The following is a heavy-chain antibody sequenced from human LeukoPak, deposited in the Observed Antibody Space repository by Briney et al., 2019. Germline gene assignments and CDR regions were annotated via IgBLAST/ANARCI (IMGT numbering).Heavy chain of an antibody. J-gene: IGHJ4*02. CDR2: ISAYNGNT. Sequence: GASVKVSCKASGYTFTSYGISWVRQAPGQGLEWMGWISAYNGNTNYAQKVKGRVTMTTDTSTSTAYMELRSLRSDDTAVYYCARDRRRYGDYYFDYWGQGTLVTVSS. D-gene: IGHD4-17*01. CDR3: ARDRRRYGDYYFDY. CDR1: GYTFTSYG. V-gene: IGHV1-18*01.